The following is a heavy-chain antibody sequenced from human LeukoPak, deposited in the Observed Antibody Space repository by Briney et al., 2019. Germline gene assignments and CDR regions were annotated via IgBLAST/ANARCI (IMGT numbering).Heavy chain of an antibody. Sequence: SVKVSCKASGGTFSSYAISWVRQAPGQGLEWMGGIIPIFGTANYAQKFQGRVTITTDESTSTAYMELSSLSSEDTAVYYCARGRQYYYDSSGYSDPYYLDYWGQGTLVTVSS. CDR1: GGTFSSYA. D-gene: IGHD3-22*01. J-gene: IGHJ4*02. CDR3: ARGRQYYYDSSGYSDPYYLDY. V-gene: IGHV1-69*05. CDR2: IIPIFGTA.